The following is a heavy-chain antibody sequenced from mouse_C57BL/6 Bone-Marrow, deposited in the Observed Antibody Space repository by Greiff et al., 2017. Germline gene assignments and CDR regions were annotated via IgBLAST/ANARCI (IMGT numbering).Heavy chain of an antibody. D-gene: IGHD1-1*01. CDR3: ARSENYYGSTFDY. J-gene: IGHJ2*01. CDR2: INPYNGGT. V-gene: IGHV1-19*01. CDR1: GYTFTDYY. Sequence: VQLKQSGPVLVKPGASVKMSCKASGYTFTDYYMNWVKQSHGKSLEWIGVINPYNGGTSYNQKFKGKATLTVDKSSSTAYMELNSLTSEDSAVYYCARSENYYGSTFDYWGQGTTLTVSS.